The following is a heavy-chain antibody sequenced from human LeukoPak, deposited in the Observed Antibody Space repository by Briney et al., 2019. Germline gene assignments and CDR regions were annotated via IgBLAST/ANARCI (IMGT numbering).Heavy chain of an antibody. CDR1: GYRFTSYW. J-gene: IGHJ4*02. D-gene: IGHD3-3*01. CDR2: IYPGDSDT. V-gene: IGHV5-51*01. CDR3: ARQTPYYDFDY. Sequence: GESLKISCKGSGYRFTSYWIGWVRQMPGKGLEWMGIIYPGDSDTRYSPSFQGQVTISADKSISTAYLQWSGLKASDTAMYYCARQTPYYDFDYWGQGTLVTVSS.